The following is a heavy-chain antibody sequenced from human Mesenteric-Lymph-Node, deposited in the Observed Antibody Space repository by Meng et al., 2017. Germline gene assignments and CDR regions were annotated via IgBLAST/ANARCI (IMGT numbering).Heavy chain of an antibody. V-gene: IGHV4-59*01. D-gene: IGHD1-26*01. CDR3: ACYSWNDALDI. J-gene: IGHJ3*02. CDR1: GGAISQYY. Sequence: SETLSLTCTVSGGAISQYYWSWIRQSPGKGLEWIGHIYYTGSTNYNPSLKSRVTISIDTSKNQFSLRLTSVTAADTALYYCACYSWNDALDIWGQGTMVTVSS. CDR2: IYYTGST.